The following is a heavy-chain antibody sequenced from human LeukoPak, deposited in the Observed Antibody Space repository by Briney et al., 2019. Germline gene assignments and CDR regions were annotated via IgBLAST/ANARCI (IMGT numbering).Heavy chain of an antibody. V-gene: IGHV4-38-2*01. CDR1: GYSNSSGYY. D-gene: IGHD4-11*01. CDR2: VYQSGIT. CDR3: ARRYSNSYFDY. J-gene: IGHJ4*02. Sequence: KPSETLSLTCAVSGYSNSSGYYWGLIRPPPRKGPEWIGNVYQSGITYYNASLKSRVTISVDTSKNQFSLKLNSVTAADTAVYYCARRYSNSYFDYWGQGTLVTVSS.